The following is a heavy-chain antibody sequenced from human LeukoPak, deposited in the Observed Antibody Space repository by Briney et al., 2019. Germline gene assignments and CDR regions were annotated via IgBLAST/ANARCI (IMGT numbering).Heavy chain of an antibody. CDR2: IASDGSST. CDR3: AKGDGYNYHFDY. J-gene: IGHJ4*02. D-gene: IGHD5-24*01. V-gene: IGHV3-74*01. CDR1: GFTFSSYW. Sequence: PGGSLRLSCAASGFTFSSYWMNWVRQAPGKGLVWVSRIASDGSSTTYADSVKGRFSISRDNAKNTLYLQMNSLRAEDTALYYCAKGDGYNYHFDYWGQGTLVTVSS.